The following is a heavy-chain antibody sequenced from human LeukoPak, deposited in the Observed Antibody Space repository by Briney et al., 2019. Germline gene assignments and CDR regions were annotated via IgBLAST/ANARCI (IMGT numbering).Heavy chain of an antibody. CDR3: AKDRSQYSGSPRDFDY. Sequence: GGSLRLSCAASGFTLSSYAMSWVRQAPGKGLEWVSAISGSGGSTYYADSVKGRFTISRDNSKNTLYLQMNSLRAEDTAVYYCAKDRSQYSGSPRDFDYWGQGTLVTVSS. CDR2: ISGSGGST. J-gene: IGHJ4*02. V-gene: IGHV3-23*01. D-gene: IGHD1-26*01. CDR1: GFTLSSYA.